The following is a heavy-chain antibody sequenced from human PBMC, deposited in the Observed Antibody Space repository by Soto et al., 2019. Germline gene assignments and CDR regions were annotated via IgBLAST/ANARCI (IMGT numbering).Heavy chain of an antibody. V-gene: IGHV4-61*01. CDR2: MYYSGST. D-gene: IGHD2-15*01. CDR1: GGSIINKNNG. Sequence: SETLSLTCAVSGGSIINKNNGWSRIRQPPGKVLEWIGYMYYSGSTNYNPSLKSRVTISVDTSKNQFSLKLSSVTAADTAVYYCARDAGGPADYWGQGTLVTVSS. CDR3: ARDAGGPADY. J-gene: IGHJ4*02.